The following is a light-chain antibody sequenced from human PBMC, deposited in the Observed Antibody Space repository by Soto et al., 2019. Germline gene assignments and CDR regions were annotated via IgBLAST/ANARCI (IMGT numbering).Light chain of an antibody. CDR3: QYQGS. V-gene: IGKV3-20*01. Sequence: IVLTQSPDTLSLSPGQRATLSCRASQSVSRRYLAWYQQKPGQAPILLIYDVSERASDIPDRFSGSGSGTDSTLALNRLGPEDVAVDYCQYQGSFGGGTKVEVE. CDR1: QSVSRRY. J-gene: IGKJ4*01. CDR2: DVS.